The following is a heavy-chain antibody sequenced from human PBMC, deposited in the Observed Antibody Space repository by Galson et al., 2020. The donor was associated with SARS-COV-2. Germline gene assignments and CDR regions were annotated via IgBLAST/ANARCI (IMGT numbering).Heavy chain of an antibody. D-gene: IGHD2-2*01. J-gene: IGHJ5*02. CDR1: GYTLTELS. CDR2: FDPEDGET. Sequence: GESLKISCKVSGYTLTELSMHWVRQAPGKGLEWMGGFDPEDGETIYAQKFQGRVTMTEDTSTDTAYMEMSSLRSEDTAVYYCATTHPYQLLFGGWFDPWGQGTLVTVSS. CDR3: ATTHPYQLLFGGWFDP. V-gene: IGHV1-24*01.